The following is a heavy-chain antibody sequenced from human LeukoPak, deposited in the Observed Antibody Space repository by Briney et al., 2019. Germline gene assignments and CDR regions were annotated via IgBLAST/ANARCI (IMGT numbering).Heavy chain of an antibody. CDR1: GGSISSYY. D-gene: IGHD4-17*01. CDR3: ARAPYDYGDYVDYYYGMDV. J-gene: IGHJ6*02. V-gene: IGHV4-59*01. Sequence: KPSETLSLTCTVSGGSISSYYWSWIRQPPGNGLEWIGYIYYSGSTNYNPSLKSRVTISVDTSKNQFSLKLSSVTAADTAVYYCARAPYDYGDYVDYYYGMDVWGQGTTVTVSS. CDR2: IYYSGST.